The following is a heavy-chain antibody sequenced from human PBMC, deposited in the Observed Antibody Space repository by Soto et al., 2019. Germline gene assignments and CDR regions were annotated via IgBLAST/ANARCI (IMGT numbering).Heavy chain of an antibody. CDR3: AKDVVVGATPGLGDYYYYYGMDV. J-gene: IGHJ6*02. D-gene: IGHD1-26*01. V-gene: IGHV3-30*18. CDR1: GFTFSGYG. CDR2: ISYDGSNK. Sequence: QVQLVESGGGVVQPGRSLRLSCAASGFTFSGYGMHWVRQAPGKGLEWVAVISYDGSNKYYADSVKGRFTISRDNSKNTLYLQMNSLRAEDTAVYYCAKDVVVGATPGLGDYYYYYGMDVWGQGTTVTVSS.